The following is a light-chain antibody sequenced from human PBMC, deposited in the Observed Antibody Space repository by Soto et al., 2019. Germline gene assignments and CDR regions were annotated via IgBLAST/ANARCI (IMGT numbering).Light chain of an antibody. CDR2: GAS. J-gene: IGKJ4*01. V-gene: IGKV3-15*01. CDR1: QSVSSD. CDR3: QQYHNWPPLT. Sequence: EIVLTQSPGTLSLSPGERATLSCRASQSVSSDLAWYQQKPGQPPRLLISGASTRATGVPARFSGSGSGTEFTLTISSLQSEDFAVYYCQQYHNWPPLTFGGGTKVEIK.